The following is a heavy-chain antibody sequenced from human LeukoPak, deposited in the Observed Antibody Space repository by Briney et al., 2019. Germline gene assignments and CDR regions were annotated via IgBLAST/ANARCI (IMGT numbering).Heavy chain of an antibody. Sequence: SQTLSLTCTVSGGSISSGDYYWSWIRQPPGKGLEWIGYIYYSGSTYYNPSLKSRVTISVDRSKNQFSLKLSSVTAADTAVYYCARRTTVTTSFDYWGQGTLVTVSS. CDR3: ARRTTVTTSFDY. J-gene: IGHJ4*02. CDR2: IYYSGST. D-gene: IGHD4-17*01. V-gene: IGHV4-30-4*01. CDR1: GGSISSGDYY.